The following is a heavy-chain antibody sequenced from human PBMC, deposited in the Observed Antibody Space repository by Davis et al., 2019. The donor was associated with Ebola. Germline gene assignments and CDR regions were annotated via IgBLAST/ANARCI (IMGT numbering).Heavy chain of an antibody. V-gene: IGHV3-23*01. J-gene: IGHJ6*04. Sequence: GGSLRLSCPDSVITFSSYAMTWVRQAPGKGLEWVSAISGIGGSTYYADSVKGRFTISRDHSKKTLYLQMNSLRAEDTAVYYCAKSGLSFGVVKYHYGMDVWGKGTTVTVSS. CDR3: AKSGLSFGVVKYHYGMDV. D-gene: IGHD3-3*01. CDR1: VITFSSYA. CDR2: ISGIGGST.